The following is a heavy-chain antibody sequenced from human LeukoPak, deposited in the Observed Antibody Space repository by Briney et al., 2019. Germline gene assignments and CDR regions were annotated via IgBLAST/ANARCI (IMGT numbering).Heavy chain of an antibody. CDR1: GFTFSSYS. CDR2: ISSSSSYI. D-gene: IGHD6-19*01. V-gene: IGHV3-21*01. CDR3: ARDPSFPGIAVAGTRVAFDY. Sequence: PGGSLRLSCAASGFTFSSYSMNWVRQAPGKGLEWVSSISSSSSYIYYADSVKGRFTISRDNAKNSLYLQMNSLRAEDTAVYYCARDPSFPGIAVAGTRVAFDYWGQGTLVTVSS. J-gene: IGHJ4*02.